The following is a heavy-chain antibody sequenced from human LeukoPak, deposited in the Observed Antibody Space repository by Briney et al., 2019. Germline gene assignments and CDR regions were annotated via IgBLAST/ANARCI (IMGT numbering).Heavy chain of an antibody. Sequence: PGGSLRLSCAASGFSLSDYWMSWVRQAPGKGLEWVGKIGADGSEKYYVDSVKGRFTLSRDNARNSLHLQMNSLRDEDTAVYYCVRGGANRFDHWGQGILVAVSS. CDR1: GFSLSDYW. CDR3: VRGGANRFDH. CDR2: IGADGSEK. J-gene: IGHJ4*02. V-gene: IGHV3-7*01. D-gene: IGHD1-26*01.